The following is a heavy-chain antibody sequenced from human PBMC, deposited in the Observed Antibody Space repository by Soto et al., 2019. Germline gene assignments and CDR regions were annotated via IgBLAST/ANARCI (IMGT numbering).Heavy chain of an antibody. D-gene: IGHD5-18*01. Sequence: WETLSLTCTISGDSINNYFWNWIRQTPGKGLEWIGYISYSGSTSYNPSLQSRVTISSDTSKNHFSLKLSSVTAADTVVYYCARARQRDTGRGLDVWGQGTTVTVSS. J-gene: IGHJ6*02. CDR2: ISYSGST. V-gene: IGHV4-59*01. CDR3: ARARQRDTGRGLDV. CDR1: GDSINNYF.